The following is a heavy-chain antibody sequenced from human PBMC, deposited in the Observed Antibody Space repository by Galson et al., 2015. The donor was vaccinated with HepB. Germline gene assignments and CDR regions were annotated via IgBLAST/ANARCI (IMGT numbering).Heavy chain of an antibody. Sequence: SLRLSCAASGFIFSTHSMTWVRQAPGKGLEWVSYISAAGTTIHYEDSVKGRFTISRDNARNSLYLQMNSLRDEDTAVYYCARGHNYDSMDAFDIWGRGTVVTVSS. D-gene: IGHD3-22*01. CDR2: ISAAGTTI. CDR3: ARGHNYDSMDAFDI. J-gene: IGHJ3*02. V-gene: IGHV3-48*02. CDR1: GFIFSTHS.